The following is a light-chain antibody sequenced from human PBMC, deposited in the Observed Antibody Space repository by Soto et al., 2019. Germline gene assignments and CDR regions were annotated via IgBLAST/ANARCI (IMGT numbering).Light chain of an antibody. J-gene: IGKJ1*01. CDR3: QQYYSYPRV. Sequence: DIQMTQSPSSLSASVGDRVTITCRTSQSISNFLNWYQQQPGKAPKLLIYGAFGLQSGVPSRFSGSGSGTDFTLTISSLQPEDFATYYCQQYYSYPRVFGQGTKVDIK. CDR2: GAF. CDR1: QSISNF. V-gene: IGKV1-39*01.